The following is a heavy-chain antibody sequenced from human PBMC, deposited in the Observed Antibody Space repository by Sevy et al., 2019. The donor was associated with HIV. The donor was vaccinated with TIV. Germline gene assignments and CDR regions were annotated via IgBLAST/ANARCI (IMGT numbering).Heavy chain of an antibody. D-gene: IGHD2-15*01. CDR1: GFTFSSYA. CDR3: ARRDGIYGGNGFDY. CDR2: ISYDGNTK. Sequence: GGSLRLSCAASGFTFSSYAVHWVRQAPGKGLEWVAVISYDGNTKYYADSVKGRFTIPRDNSKNTLYLQMNRLRAEDTALYYCARRDGIYGGNGFDYWGQGTLVTVSS. J-gene: IGHJ4*02. V-gene: IGHV3-30-3*01.